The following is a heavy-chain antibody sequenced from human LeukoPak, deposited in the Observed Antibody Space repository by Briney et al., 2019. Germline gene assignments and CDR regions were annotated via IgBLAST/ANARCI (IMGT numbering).Heavy chain of an antibody. V-gene: IGHV1-18*01. CDR1: GYTFTSYD. Sequence: ASVKVSCKASGYTFTSYDINWVRQATGQGLEWMGWISAYNGNTNYAQKLQGRVTMTTDTSTSTAYMELTSLRSDDTAVYYCARNQYSGSYSPRDGMDVWGKGTTVTVSS. D-gene: IGHD1-26*01. J-gene: IGHJ6*04. CDR3: ARNQYSGSYSPRDGMDV. CDR2: ISAYNGNT.